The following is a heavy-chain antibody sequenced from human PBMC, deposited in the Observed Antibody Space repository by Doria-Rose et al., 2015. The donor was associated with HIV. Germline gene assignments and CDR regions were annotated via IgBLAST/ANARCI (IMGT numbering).Heavy chain of an antibody. J-gene: IGHJ6*03. Sequence: QVQLQQSGPGLVKPAETLSLTCTVSGGSISSYYWNWIRQPPGKGLEWIGYIYSSGSTHYNSSLKSRVTISIDTSNTQLSLNWSSGSAADTAVYYCARFRPSRGIYYSLDVWGKGTTVTVSS. V-gene: IGHV4-4*09. CDR3: ARFRPSRGIYYSLDV. CDR1: GGSISSYY. CDR2: IYSSGST. D-gene: IGHD3-3*01.